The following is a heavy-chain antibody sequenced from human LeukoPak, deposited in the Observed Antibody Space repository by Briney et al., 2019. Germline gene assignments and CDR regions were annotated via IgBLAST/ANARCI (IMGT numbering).Heavy chain of an antibody. CDR3: ARAPYSGSYRSPWDY. CDR1: GGTFSSNA. D-gene: IGHD1-26*01. CDR2: IIPIFGTP. Sequence: GASVKVSCKASGGTFSSNAISWVRQAPGQGLEWMGGIIPIFGTPNYAQKLQGRVTMTTDTSTSTAYMELRSLRSDDTAVYYCARAPYSGSYRSPWDYWGQGTLVTVSS. V-gene: IGHV1-69*05. J-gene: IGHJ4*02.